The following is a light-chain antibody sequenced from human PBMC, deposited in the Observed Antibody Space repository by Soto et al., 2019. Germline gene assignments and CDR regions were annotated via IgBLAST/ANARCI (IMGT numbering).Light chain of an antibody. Sequence: QSVLTQPASVSGSPGQSITISCTGTSSDVGGYNYVSWYQQHPGKAPKLMIYEVSNRPSGVSNRFSGSKSGNTASLTISGLQAEDEADYSCSSYTSSSTYVFGTGTTLTVL. CDR3: SSYTSSSTYV. CDR2: EVS. CDR1: SSDVGGYNY. V-gene: IGLV2-14*01. J-gene: IGLJ1*01.